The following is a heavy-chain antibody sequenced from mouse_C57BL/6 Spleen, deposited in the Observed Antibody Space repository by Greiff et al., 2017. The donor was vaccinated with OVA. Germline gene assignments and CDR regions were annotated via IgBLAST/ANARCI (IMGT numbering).Heavy chain of an antibody. CDR3: AREGKLGGFDY. CDR2: IYPSDSET. CDR1: GYTFTSYW. Sequence: VQLQQPGAELVRPGSSVKLSCKASGYTFTSYWMDWVKQRPGQGLEWIGNIYPSDSETHYNQKFKDKATLTVDKSSSTAYMQLSSLTSEASAVYYCAREGKLGGFDYWGQGTTLTVSS. J-gene: IGHJ2*01. V-gene: IGHV1-61*01. D-gene: IGHD4-1*01.